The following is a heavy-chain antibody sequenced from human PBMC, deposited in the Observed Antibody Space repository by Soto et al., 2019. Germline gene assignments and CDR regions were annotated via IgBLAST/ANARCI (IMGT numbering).Heavy chain of an antibody. J-gene: IGHJ4*02. Sequence: SETLSLTCTVSGGSISSGDFCWSWIRQPPGKGLEWIGYIYYSGSTYYNPSLTSRVTISVDTSKNQFSLKLSSVTAADTAVYYCARSSIEPRVFMYPFDSWGQGTLVTVSS. CDR3: ARSSIEPRVFMYPFDS. D-gene: IGHD6-6*01. V-gene: IGHV4-30-4*01. CDR2: IYYSGST. CDR1: GGSISSGDFC.